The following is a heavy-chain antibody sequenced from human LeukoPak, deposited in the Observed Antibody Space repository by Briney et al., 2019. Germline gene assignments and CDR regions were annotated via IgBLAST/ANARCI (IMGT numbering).Heavy chain of an antibody. CDR1: GFSLNNFG. CDR2: IWYDGSYQ. D-gene: IGHD3-10*01. J-gene: IGHJ5*02. V-gene: IGHV3-33*01. CDR3: ARDASGRAVRGWFGP. Sequence: GGSLRLSCVVSGFSLNNFGVHWVRQAPGKGLEWVAVIWYDGSYQYYADSVKGRFAISRDTSKSTVYLQMNSLRPDDTAVYYCARDASGRAVRGWFGPWGQGNLVTVSS.